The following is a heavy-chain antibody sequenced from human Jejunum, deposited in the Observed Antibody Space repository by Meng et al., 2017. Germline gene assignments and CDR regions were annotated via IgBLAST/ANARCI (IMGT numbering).Heavy chain of an antibody. CDR3: ARTLPHSSGDKRGLDY. J-gene: IGHJ4*02. CDR2: INGDNGDT. Sequence: QVKLLQSAAEVKEPGASVKVSRKASGYTFTSFAITWVRQAPGQGLEWMGWINGDNGDTNNQQNFQGRLIMTTDTSTSTAYMELRSLRSDDTAVYYCARTLPHSSGDKRGLDYWGQGTLVTVSS. CDR1: GYTFTSFA. D-gene: IGHD1-26*01. V-gene: IGHV1-18*01.